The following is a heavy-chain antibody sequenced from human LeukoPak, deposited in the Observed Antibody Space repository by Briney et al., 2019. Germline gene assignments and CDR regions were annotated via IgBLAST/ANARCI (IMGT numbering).Heavy chain of an antibody. Sequence: MTSETLSLTCTVSGDSISSSTYYWGWIRQPPGKGLEWIGTIYYSGSTYYNPSLKSRVTISVDTSKNQFSLNLISVTAADTAVYYCARVDYYRSRFGYWGQGTLVTVSS. CDR1: GDSISSSTYY. D-gene: IGHD3-22*01. J-gene: IGHJ4*02. CDR3: ARVDYYRSRFGY. V-gene: IGHV4-39*07. CDR2: IYYSGST.